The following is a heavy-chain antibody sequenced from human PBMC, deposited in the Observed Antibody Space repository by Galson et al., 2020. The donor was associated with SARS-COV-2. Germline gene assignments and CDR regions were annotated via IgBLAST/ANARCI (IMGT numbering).Heavy chain of an antibody. J-gene: IGHJ4*02. CDR2: ISRSSSTI. V-gene: IGHV3-48*04. CDR3: VRWVYRDNSDY. Sequence: GGSLRLSCAASGFTFSSYNMNWVRQAPGKGLEWLLYISRSSSTIYYADSVKGRFTISRDNAKNSLYLQMNSLRAEDTAVYYCVRWVYRDNSDYWGQGTPVTVSS. CDR1: GFTFSSYN. D-gene: IGHD1-1*01.